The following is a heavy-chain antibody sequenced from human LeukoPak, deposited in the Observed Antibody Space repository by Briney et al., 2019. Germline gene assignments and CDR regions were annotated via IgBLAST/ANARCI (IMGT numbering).Heavy chain of an antibody. Sequence: PGRSLRLSCAASGFTFDDYAMHWVRQAPGKGLEWVSGISWNSGSIDYADSVKGRFTISRDNAKNSLYLQMNSLRAEDTAVYYCASPPGIAAAGNFDYWGQGTLVTVSS. D-gene: IGHD6-13*01. CDR2: ISWNSGSI. CDR1: GFTFDDYA. CDR3: ASPPGIAAAGNFDY. V-gene: IGHV3-9*01. J-gene: IGHJ4*02.